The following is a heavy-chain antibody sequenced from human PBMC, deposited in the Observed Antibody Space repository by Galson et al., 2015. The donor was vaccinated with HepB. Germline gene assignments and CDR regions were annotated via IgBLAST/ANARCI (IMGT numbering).Heavy chain of an antibody. CDR2: ISGSGGTT. J-gene: IGHJ6*02. CDR3: AKVRNSTSPGTYGMDV. V-gene: IGHV3-23*01. D-gene: IGHD6-6*01. Sequence: SLRLSCAASGFPFSTYTMSWVRQAPGKGLEWVSAISGSGGTTYYADSVRGRFTISRDNTKRTLYLQMNRLRGEDTALYYCAKVRNSTSPGTYGMDVWGQGTTVTVFS. CDR1: GFPFSTYT.